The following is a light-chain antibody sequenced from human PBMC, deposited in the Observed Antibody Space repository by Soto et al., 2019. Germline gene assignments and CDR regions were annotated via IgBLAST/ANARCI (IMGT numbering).Light chain of an antibody. V-gene: IGKV3D-15*01. CDR3: QQYNDWPPT. CDR2: DAS. J-gene: IGKJ1*01. Sequence: EIVLTQSPATLSLSPGETATLSCRASQSVRNYLAWYQQKPGQAPRLLIYDASIRATGIPNRFSGSGSGTEFTLTISSLQSEDFALYYCQQYNDWPPTFGQGTKVDIK. CDR1: QSVRNY.